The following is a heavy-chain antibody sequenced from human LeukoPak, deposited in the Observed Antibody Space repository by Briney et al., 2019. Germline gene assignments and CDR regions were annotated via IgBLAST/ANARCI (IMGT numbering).Heavy chain of an antibody. CDR1: GFPFSSYG. D-gene: IGHD2-15*01. CDR2: IWYDGGNK. CDR3: ARHPAHDAFDI. J-gene: IGHJ3*02. Sequence: PGGSLRLSCAASGFPFSSYGMHWVRQAPGKGLEWVAIIWYDGGNKYYADSVKGRFTISRDNSKNTLYLQMNSLRAEDTAVYYCARHPAHDAFDIWGQGTMVTVSS. V-gene: IGHV3-33*01.